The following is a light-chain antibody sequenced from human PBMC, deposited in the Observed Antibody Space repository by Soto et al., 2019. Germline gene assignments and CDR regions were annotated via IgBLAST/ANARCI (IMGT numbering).Light chain of an antibody. V-gene: IGKV4-1*01. CDR2: WAS. J-gene: IGKJ4*01. Sequence: DIVMTQSPDSLAVSLGERATINCKPSQSVLYNSDNKNYLAWYQQKPGQPPKPLIYWASTRDSGVPDRFSGSGSGADFTLTISSLQAEDVAVYYCQQYYTTLSFGGGTKVEIK. CDR1: QSVLYNSDNKNY. CDR3: QQYYTTLS.